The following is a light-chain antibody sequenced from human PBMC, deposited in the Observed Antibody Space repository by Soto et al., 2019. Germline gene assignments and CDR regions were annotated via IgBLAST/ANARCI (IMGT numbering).Light chain of an antibody. V-gene: IGKV3-20*01. CDR2: GAS. CDR1: QSVNSNY. Sequence: EIVLTQSPGTLSLSPGERATLSCRASQSVNSNYLAWYQRKPGQAPRLLIYGASNRATDIPYRFSASGSGTDFTLTITRLEAEDFAVYYCQQYDSTPPTFAQGTQVEV. CDR3: QQYDSTPPT. J-gene: IGKJ1*01.